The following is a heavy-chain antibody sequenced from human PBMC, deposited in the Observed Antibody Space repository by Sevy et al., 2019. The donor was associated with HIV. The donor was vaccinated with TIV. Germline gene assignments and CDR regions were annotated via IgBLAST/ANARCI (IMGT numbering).Heavy chain of an antibody. Sequence: GGSLRLSCAASGFTFSSYAMNWVRQAPGKGLEGVSAIGSSGGSTYYADSVKGRFTSSRDNSKNMLYLQMNSLRADDTAVYYCARAWSGTYLIGYWGQGTLVTVSS. CDR2: IGSSGGST. D-gene: IGHD1-26*01. V-gene: IGHV3-23*01. CDR3: ARAWSGTYLIGY. J-gene: IGHJ4*02. CDR1: GFTFSSYA.